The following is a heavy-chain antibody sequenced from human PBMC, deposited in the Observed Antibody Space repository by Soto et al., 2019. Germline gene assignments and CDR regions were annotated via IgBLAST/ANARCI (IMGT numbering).Heavy chain of an antibody. Sequence: QVQLVQSGAEVRKPGSSVKVSCKASGGTFSSYAISCVRQAPGQGLEWMAGIIPLFGTADYAQKFQGRVTIPADESTSTAYMALSSLRSEDTAVYYCASNYGDYRYYYGMDVWGQGTTVTVSS. CDR3: ASNYGDYRYYYGMDV. CDR2: IIPLFGTA. CDR1: GGTFSSYA. J-gene: IGHJ6*02. D-gene: IGHD4-17*01. V-gene: IGHV1-69*12.